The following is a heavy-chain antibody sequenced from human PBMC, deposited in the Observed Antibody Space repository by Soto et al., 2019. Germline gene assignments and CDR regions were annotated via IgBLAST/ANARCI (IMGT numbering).Heavy chain of an antibody. D-gene: IGHD3-22*01. V-gene: IGHV4-59*01. J-gene: IGHJ4*02. CDR3: AREGGSSGSVSGFDY. CDR2: IYYSGST. CDR1: GGSIRSYY. Sequence: NPSETLALTCTVSGGSIRSYYWSWIRQPPGKGLEWIGYIYYSGSTNYNPSLKSRVTISVDTSKNQFSLKLSSVTAADTAVYYCAREGGSSGSVSGFDYWGQGTLVTVSS.